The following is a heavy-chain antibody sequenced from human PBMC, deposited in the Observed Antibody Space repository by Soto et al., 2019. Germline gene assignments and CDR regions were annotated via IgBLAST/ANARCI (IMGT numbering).Heavy chain of an antibody. Sequence: EVQVLESGGGLVQPGGSLRLSCEASGITFSNYMMTWIRQAPGKGLEWVSTITAGGDGTYYADSVKGRFTMSRENSKNTLYLQMNSLRAEDTAVYYCAPHVYCSGGSCQYDAFAIRGQGTMVTVSS. CDR3: APHVYCSGGSCQYDAFAI. J-gene: IGHJ3*02. V-gene: IGHV3-23*01. D-gene: IGHD2-15*01. CDR1: GITFSNYM. CDR2: ITAGGDGT.